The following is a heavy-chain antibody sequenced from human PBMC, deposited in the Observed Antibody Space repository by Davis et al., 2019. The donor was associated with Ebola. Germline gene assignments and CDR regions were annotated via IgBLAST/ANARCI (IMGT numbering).Heavy chain of an antibody. J-gene: IGHJ4*02. CDR1: GGSFSSYY. V-gene: IGHV4-59*08. D-gene: IGHD3-10*01. Sequence: SETLSLTCAVYGGSFSSYYWSWIRQPPGKGLEWIGYVHYTGATHYNAPLKSRVTISVDTSNNQFSLILSSVTAADTAVYYCARLGSYGQYHYFDSWGQGTLVTVSS. CDR3: ARLGSYGQYHYFDS. CDR2: VHYTGAT.